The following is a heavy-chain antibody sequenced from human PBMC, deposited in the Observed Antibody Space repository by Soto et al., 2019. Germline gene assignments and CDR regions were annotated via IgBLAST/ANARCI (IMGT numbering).Heavy chain of an antibody. CDR2: IIPIFGTA. D-gene: IGHD3-10*01. J-gene: IGHJ6*02. CDR3: ARVGITMVRTDYYYYGMDA. Sequence: SVKFSCKASGGTFSSYAISWVRQAPGQGLEWMGGIIPIFGTANYAQKFQGRVTITADESTSTAYMELSSLRSEDTAVYYCARVGITMVRTDYYYYGMDAWGQGATVTVSS. CDR1: GGTFSSYA. V-gene: IGHV1-69*13.